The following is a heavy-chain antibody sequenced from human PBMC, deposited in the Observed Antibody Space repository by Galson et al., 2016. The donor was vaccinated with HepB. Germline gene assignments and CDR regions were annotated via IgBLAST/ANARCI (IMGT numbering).Heavy chain of an antibody. CDR3: ARRYRSGWYDPISTGFDY. V-gene: IGHV4-39*01. J-gene: IGHJ4*02. CDR2: IYYSGST. CDR1: GGSISSSSYY. D-gene: IGHD6-19*01. Sequence: ETLSLTCIVSGGSISSSSYYWGWIRQPPGKGLEWIGSIYYSGSTYYNPSLQSRVTISVDTSNNQFSLKLSSVTAADTAVCYCARRYRSGWYDPISTGFDYWGQGTLVNVSS.